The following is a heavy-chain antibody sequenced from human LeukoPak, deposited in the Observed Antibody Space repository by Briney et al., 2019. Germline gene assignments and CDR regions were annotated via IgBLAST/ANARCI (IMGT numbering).Heavy chain of an antibody. CDR1: GGSISSYY. V-gene: IGHV4-59*01. D-gene: IGHD6-13*01. CDR2: IYYSGST. CDR3: ARANKSSSWYILDHYYYYMDV. Sequence: KPSETLSLTCTVSGGSISSYYWSWIRQPPGKGLEWIGYIYYSGSTNYNPSLKSRVTISVDTSKNQFSLKLSSVTAADTAVYYCARANKSSSWYILDHYYYYMDVWGKGTTVTISS. J-gene: IGHJ6*03.